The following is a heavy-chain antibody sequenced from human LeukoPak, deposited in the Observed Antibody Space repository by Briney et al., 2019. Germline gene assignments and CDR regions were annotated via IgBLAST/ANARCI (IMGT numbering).Heavy chain of an antibody. Sequence: PSETLSLVCSVSGDSINSYYWNWIRQPPGKELEWIGYTHYTGNTKSNPSLKSRVTTSVDTSKSQFSLKLSSVTAADTAVYYCAKWSSTLKAFDFWGQGILVIVSS. CDR3: AKWSSTLKAFDF. CDR2: THYTGNT. V-gene: IGHV4-59*08. CDR1: GDSINSYY. D-gene: IGHD2-8*01. J-gene: IGHJ4*02.